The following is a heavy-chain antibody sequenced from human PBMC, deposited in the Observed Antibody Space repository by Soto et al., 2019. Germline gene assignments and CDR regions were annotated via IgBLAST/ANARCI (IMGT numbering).Heavy chain of an antibody. CDR1: GFTFGSYG. D-gene: IGHD3-10*01. Sequence: GGSLRLSCAASGFTFGSYGMHWVRQAPGKGLEWVAVISYDGSNKYYADSVKGRFTISRDNSKNTLYLQMNSLRAEDTAVYYCAKDLWFGELSGYGMDVWGQGTTVTVSS. CDR3: AKDLWFGELSGYGMDV. CDR2: ISYDGSNK. J-gene: IGHJ6*02. V-gene: IGHV3-30*18.